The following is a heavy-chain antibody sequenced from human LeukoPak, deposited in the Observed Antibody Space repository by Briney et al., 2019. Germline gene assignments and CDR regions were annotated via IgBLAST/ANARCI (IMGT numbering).Heavy chain of an antibody. CDR1: GGSIRSGSYY. CDR3: AREGRDTAVFDY. J-gene: IGHJ4*02. Sequence: PSETLSLTCTVSGGSIRSGSYYWSWIRQPAGKGLEWNGRIYTTGSTNYNPSLESRVTISVDTSKNQFSLNLNSVTAADTAMYYCAREGRDTAVFDYWGQGALVTVSS. CDR2: IYTTGST. V-gene: IGHV4-61*02. D-gene: IGHD5-18*01.